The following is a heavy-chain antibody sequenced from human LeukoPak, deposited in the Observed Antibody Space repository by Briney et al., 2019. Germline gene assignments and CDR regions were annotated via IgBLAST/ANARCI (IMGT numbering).Heavy chain of an antibody. V-gene: IGHV1-8*01. Sequence: ASVKVSCKASGCSFSSYDINWVRQATGQGLEWMGWMNPNSGNTGYAQEFQGRVSMTGNTSINTAYMELSSLRSEDTALYFCTRAGERPIRYFDCWGQGTLVTVSS. CDR3: TRAGERPIRYFDC. D-gene: IGHD3-9*01. CDR1: GCSFSSYD. CDR2: MNPNSGNT. J-gene: IGHJ4*02.